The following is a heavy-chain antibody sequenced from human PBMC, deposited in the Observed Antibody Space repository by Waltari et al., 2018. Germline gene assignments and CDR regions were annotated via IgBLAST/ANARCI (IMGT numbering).Heavy chain of an antibody. CDR1: GFTFSSYS. Sequence: EVQLVESGGGLVKPGGSLRLSCAASGFTFSSYSMNWVRQAPGKGLEWVSSISSSRSYIYYSDSVKGRFTSSRDNAKNSLYLQMNSLRAEDTAVYYCARRPRGTGTYYFDYWGQGTLVTVSS. CDR3: ARRPRGTGTYYFDY. J-gene: IGHJ4*02. CDR2: ISSSRSYI. D-gene: IGHD1-7*01. V-gene: IGHV3-21*01.